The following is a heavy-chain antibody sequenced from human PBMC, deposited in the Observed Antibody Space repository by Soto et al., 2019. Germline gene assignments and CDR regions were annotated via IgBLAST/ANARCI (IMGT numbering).Heavy chain of an antibody. D-gene: IGHD1-26*01. CDR3: TQHHVGPYFDY. CDR1: GGTFSSYA. J-gene: IGHJ4*02. V-gene: IGHV1-69*13. Sequence: SVKVSCKASGGTFSSYAISWVRQAPGQGLEWMGGIIPIFGTANYAQKFQGRVTITADESTSTAYMELNSLKTEDTAVYYCTQHHVGPYFDYWGQGTLVTVSS. CDR2: IIPIFGTA.